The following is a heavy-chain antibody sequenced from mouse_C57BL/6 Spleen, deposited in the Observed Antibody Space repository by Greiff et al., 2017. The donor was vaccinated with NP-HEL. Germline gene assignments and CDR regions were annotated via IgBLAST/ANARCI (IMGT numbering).Heavy chain of an antibody. D-gene: IGHD4-1*01. V-gene: IGHV2-2*01. Sequence: VKLVESGPGLVQPSQSLSITCTVSGFSLTSYGVHWVRQSPGKGLEWLGVIWSGGSTDYNAAFISRLSISQDNSKSQVFFKMNSLQADDTAIYSCARGTSNWDGFAYWGQGTLVTVSA. CDR3: ARGTSNWDGFAY. J-gene: IGHJ3*01. CDR2: IWSGGST. CDR1: GFSLTSYG.